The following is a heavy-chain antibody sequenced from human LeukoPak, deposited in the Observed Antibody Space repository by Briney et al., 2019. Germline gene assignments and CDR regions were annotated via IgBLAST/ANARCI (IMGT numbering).Heavy chain of an antibody. CDR3: ARDFPAARHMDV. D-gene: IGHD2/OR15-2a*01. CDR2: IYYSGST. V-gene: IGHV4-61*01. J-gene: IGHJ6*03. Sequence: PSETLSLTCTVSGGSISSTSYYWGWIRQPPGKGLEWIGYIYYSGSTNYNPSLKSRVTISVDTSKNQFSLKLSSVTAADTAVYYCARDFPAARHMDVWGKGTTVTVSS. CDR1: GGSISSTSYY.